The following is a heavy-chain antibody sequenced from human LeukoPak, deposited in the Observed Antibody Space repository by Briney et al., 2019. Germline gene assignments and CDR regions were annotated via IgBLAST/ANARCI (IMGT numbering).Heavy chain of an antibody. V-gene: IGHV3-21*01. J-gene: IGHJ5*02. CDR3: AREVYEGSGYYHP. Sequence: PSETLSLTCAVYGGSFSGYYWSWIRQPPGKGLEWVSSISSSSSYIYYADSVKGRFTISRDNAKNSLYLQMNSLRAGDTAVYYCAREVYEGSGYYHPWGQGTLVTVSS. CDR2: ISSSSSYI. CDR1: GGSFSGYY. D-gene: IGHD3-22*01.